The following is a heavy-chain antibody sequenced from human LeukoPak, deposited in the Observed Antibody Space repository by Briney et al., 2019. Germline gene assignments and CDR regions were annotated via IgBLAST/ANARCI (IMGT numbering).Heavy chain of an antibody. CDR2: VSHSGST. Sequence: PSETLSLTCTVSGGSISGYYWSWLRQLPGKGLEWIAYVSHSGSTNYNPSLMSRVTMSKDTSKNQFSLKLSSVTAADTAVYYCARGAGWYDYWGQGTLVAVSS. D-gene: IGHD6-19*01. V-gene: IGHV4-59*01. J-gene: IGHJ4*02. CDR1: GGSISGYY. CDR3: ARGAGWYDY.